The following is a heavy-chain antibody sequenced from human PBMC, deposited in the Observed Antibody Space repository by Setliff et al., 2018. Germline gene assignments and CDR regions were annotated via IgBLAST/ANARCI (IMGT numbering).Heavy chain of an antibody. CDR1: GGSISSSSYY. D-gene: IGHD2-8*02. CDR3: TVYNTGSSKDHY. V-gene: IGHV4-39*07. J-gene: IGHJ4*02. Sequence: SETLSLTCTVSGGSISSSSYYWGWIRQPPGKGLEWIGSIYYSGSTYYNPSLKSRVTISVDTSKNQFSLKLSSVTAADTALYYCTVYNTGSSKDHYWGQGTLVTVSS. CDR2: IYYSGST.